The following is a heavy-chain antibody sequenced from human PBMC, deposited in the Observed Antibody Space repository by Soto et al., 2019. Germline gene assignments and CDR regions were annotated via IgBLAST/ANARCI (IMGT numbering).Heavy chain of an antibody. V-gene: IGHV6-1*01. CDR2: TYYRSKWYN. CDR1: GDSVSSNSTA. Sequence: SQTLSLTCATSGDSVSSNSTAWNWIRQSPSRGLEWLGRTYYRSKWYNDYAVSVKSRITINPDTSKNQFSLQLNSVTPEDTAVYYCARAEYDFWSGYYTTSFDYWGQGTLVTVSS. J-gene: IGHJ4*02. D-gene: IGHD3-3*01. CDR3: ARAEYDFWSGYYTTSFDY.